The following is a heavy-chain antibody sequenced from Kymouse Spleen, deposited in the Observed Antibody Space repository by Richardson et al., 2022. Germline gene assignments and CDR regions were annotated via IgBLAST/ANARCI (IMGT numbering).Heavy chain of an antibody. CDR3: ARGRDSGSYYYYGMDV. Sequence: QVQLQQWGAGLLKPSETLSLTCAVYGGSFSGYYWSWIRQPPGKGLEWIGEINHSGSTNYNPSLKSRVTISVDTSKNQFSLKLSSVTAADTAVYYCARGRDSGSYYYYGMDVWGQGTTVTVSS. CDR1: GGSFSGYY. CDR2: INHSGST. J-gene: IGHJ6*02. V-gene: IGHV4-34*01. D-gene: IGHD1-26*01.